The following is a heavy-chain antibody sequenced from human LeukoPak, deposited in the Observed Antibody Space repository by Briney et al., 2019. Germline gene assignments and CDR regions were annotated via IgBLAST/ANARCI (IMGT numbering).Heavy chain of an antibody. Sequence: SGGSLRLSCAVSGFTFSSYGMHWVRQAPGKGLEWVAFIRYDGSNKYYADSVKGRFTISRDNSKNTLYLQMNSLRAEDTAVYYCAKADRTTVTTYPLSLGYWGQGTLVTVSS. J-gene: IGHJ4*02. CDR3: AKADRTTVTTYPLSLGY. CDR1: GFTFSSYG. D-gene: IGHD4-17*01. CDR2: IRYDGSNK. V-gene: IGHV3-30*02.